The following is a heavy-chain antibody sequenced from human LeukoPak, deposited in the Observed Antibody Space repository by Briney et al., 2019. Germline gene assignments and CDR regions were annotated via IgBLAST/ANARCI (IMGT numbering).Heavy chain of an antibody. D-gene: IGHD2/OR15-2a*01. CDR3: ARRSPLSHGYYYYMDV. CDR1: GYSFTNYW. J-gene: IGHJ6*03. V-gene: IGHV5-51*01. Sequence: KRGESLKISCKGSGYSFTNYWIGWVRQMPGKGLEWMGIIYPGDSDTRYSPSFQGQVTISADKSISTAYLQWSSLKASDTAMYYCARRSPLSHGYYYYMDVWGKGTTVTVSS. CDR2: IYPGDSDT.